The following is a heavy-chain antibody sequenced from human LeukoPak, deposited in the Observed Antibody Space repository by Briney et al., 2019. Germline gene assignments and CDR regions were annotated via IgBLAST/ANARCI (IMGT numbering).Heavy chain of an antibody. CDR2: IYHSGSR. J-gene: IGHJ3*01. D-gene: IGHD2/OR15-2a*01. CDR1: GGSISSSSSY. Sequence: SETLSLTCTVSGGSISSSSSYWGWIRQPPGKGLEWIGSIYHSGSRYYNPSLKSRVTVSVDTSKNHFSLKLSSVTAADTAVYYGAKHSGTSLVFYADFDLGGQGTMVTVSS. CDR3: AKHSGTSLVFYADFDL. V-gene: IGHV4-39*01.